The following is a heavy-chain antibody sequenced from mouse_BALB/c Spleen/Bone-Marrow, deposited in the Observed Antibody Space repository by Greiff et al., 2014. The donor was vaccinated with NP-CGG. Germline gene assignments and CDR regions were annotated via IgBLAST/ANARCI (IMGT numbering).Heavy chain of an antibody. CDR3: ARDYYGSSYAMDY. CDR1: GFTFSSYG. J-gene: IGHJ4*01. CDR2: INSNSGST. D-gene: IGHD1-1*01. Sequence: DVKLVESGGGLVQPGGSLKLSCAASGFTFSSYGMSWVRQTPDKRLELVATINSNSGSTYYPDSVKGRFTISRDNAKNTLYLQMSSLKSEDTAMYYCARDYYGSSYAMDYWGQGTSVTVSS. V-gene: IGHV5-6-3*01.